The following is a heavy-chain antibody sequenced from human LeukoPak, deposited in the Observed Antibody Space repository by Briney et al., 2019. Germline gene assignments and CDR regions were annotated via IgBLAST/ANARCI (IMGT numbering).Heavy chain of an antibody. D-gene: IGHD3-22*01. CDR1: GYTFTGYY. CDR2: INPNSGGT. CDR3: ARGGDYDSIGYHHWFDP. V-gene: IGHV1-2*02. J-gene: IGHJ5*02. Sequence: ASVKLSCKAAGYTFTGYYMHWVRQAPGHGLEWMGWINPNSGGTNYAQKFQGRVTMTRDTSISTAYIDLSRLRSDDTGVYYCARGGDYDSIGYHHWFDPWGQGTLVTVSS.